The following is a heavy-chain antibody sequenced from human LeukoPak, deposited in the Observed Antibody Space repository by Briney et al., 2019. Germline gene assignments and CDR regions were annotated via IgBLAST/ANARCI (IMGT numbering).Heavy chain of an antibody. D-gene: IGHD5-18*01. CDR2: IYSGGDT. J-gene: IGHJ3*02. Sequence: GGSLRLSCTASGFTVSSNHMNWVRQAPGKGLEWVSVIYSGGDTYYADSVRGRFTISRDNSKNMLYLQMNSLRAEDTAVYYCARSLYVDTVRLNAFDIWGQGTMVTVSS. CDR3: ARSLYVDTVRLNAFDI. V-gene: IGHV3-53*01. CDR1: GFTVSSNH.